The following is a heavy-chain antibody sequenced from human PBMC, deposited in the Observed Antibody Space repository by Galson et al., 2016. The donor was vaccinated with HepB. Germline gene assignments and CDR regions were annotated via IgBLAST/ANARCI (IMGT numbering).Heavy chain of an antibody. CDR1: GASVISDTHY. CDR2: IYYTGIT. D-gene: IGHD6-13*01. CDR3: TSAPFSSSSWRDY. Sequence: ETLSLTCTVSGASVISDTHYWSWMRQPPGKGLEWIGQIYYTGITNYNPSLMSRVTISVDTSKNHFSLNLTSVTAADTAMYYCTSAPFSSSSWRDYWGQGTLVTVSS. V-gene: IGHV4-61*03. J-gene: IGHJ4*02.